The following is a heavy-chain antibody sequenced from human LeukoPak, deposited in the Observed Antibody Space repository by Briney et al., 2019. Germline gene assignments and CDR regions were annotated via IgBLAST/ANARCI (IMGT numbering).Heavy chain of an antibody. CDR3: ARGKGSSSWYVAPYNWFDP. D-gene: IGHD6-13*01. Sequence: ASVKVSCKASGYTFTSYAMHWVRQAPGQRLEWMGWINAGNGNTKYSQKFQGRVTITRDTSASTAYMELSSLRSEDTAVCYCARGKGSSSWYVAPYNWFDPWGQGTLVTVSS. CDR1: GYTFTSYA. CDR2: INAGNGNT. J-gene: IGHJ5*02. V-gene: IGHV1-3*01.